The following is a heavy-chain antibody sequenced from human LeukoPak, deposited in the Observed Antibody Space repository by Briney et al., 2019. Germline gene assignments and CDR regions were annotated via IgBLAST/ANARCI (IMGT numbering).Heavy chain of an antibody. V-gene: IGHV4-61*02. CDR3: ASGYYYDSSGYYSFDY. CDR2: IYTSGST. Sequence: PSETLSLTCTVSGGSISGGSYYWSWIRQPAGKGLEWLGRIYTSGSTNYNPSLKSRVTISVDTSKNQFSLKLSSVTAADTAVYYCASGYYYDSSGYYSFDYWGQGTLVTVSS. J-gene: IGHJ4*02. CDR1: GGSISGGSYY. D-gene: IGHD3-22*01.